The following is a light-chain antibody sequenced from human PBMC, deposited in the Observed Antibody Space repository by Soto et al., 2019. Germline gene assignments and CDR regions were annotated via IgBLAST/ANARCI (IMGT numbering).Light chain of an antibody. Sequence: QAVVTQPPSASGTPGQRVTISCSGSSSNIGSNYVYWYQQLPGTAPKLLIYRNNQRPSGVPVRFSGSKSGTSASLAISGLQSEDESDYYCASWDDSRNGPVFGGGTKVTVL. CDR1: SSNIGSNY. J-gene: IGLJ2*01. CDR3: ASWDDSRNGPV. CDR2: RNN. V-gene: IGLV1-47*01.